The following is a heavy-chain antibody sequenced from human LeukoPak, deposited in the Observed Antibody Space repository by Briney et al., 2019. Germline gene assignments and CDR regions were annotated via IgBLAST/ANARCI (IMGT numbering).Heavy chain of an antibody. CDR3: ARGGGLKELWLLY. J-gene: IGHJ4*02. Sequence: SETLSLTCSVSGGSISSSSYYWGWIRQPPGKGLEWIGYIYYSGSTNYNPSLKSRVTISVDTSKNQFSLKLSSVTAADTAVYYCARGGGLKELWLLYWGQGTLVTVSS. CDR1: GGSISSSSYY. V-gene: IGHV4-61*05. D-gene: IGHD5-18*01. CDR2: IYYSGST.